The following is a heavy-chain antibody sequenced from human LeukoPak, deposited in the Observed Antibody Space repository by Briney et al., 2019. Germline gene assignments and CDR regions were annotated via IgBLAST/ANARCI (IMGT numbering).Heavy chain of an antibody. V-gene: IGHV3-23*01. CDR2: ISGSGGST. CDR1: GFRFSSYA. Sequence: PAGGSLRPSCGASGFRFSSYAMSWVRQAPGKGLEWVSSISGSGGSTYYTDSVKGRFAISRDNSKSTLYLQMNSLGTDDTALYYCVKGGQNYDFWRFDYWGQGTLVTASS. CDR3: VKGGQNYDFWRFDY. D-gene: IGHD3-3*01. J-gene: IGHJ4*02.